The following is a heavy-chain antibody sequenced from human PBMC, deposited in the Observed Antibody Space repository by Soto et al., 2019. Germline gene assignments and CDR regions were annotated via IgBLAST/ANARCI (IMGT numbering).Heavy chain of an antibody. CDR3: ARHSSGSWSPFNYYGMDV. V-gene: IGHV5-10-1*01. J-gene: IGHJ6*02. D-gene: IGHD3-10*01. CDR2: IDPSDSYT. CDR1: GYSFTSHW. Sequence: GESLKISCKGSGYSFTSHWISWVRQMPGKGLEWMGRIDPSDSYTNYSPSFQGHVTISADKSISTAYLQWSSLKASDTAMYYCARHSSGSWSPFNYYGMDVWGQGTTVTVSS.